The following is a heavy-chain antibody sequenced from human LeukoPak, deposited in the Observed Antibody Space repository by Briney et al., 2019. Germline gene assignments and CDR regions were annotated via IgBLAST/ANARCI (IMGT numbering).Heavy chain of an antibody. CDR3: TRCSGSYPFDY. V-gene: IGHV3-73*01. CDR1: GFTFSGSA. D-gene: IGHD1-26*01. Sequence: GGSLKLSCAASGFTFSGSAMHWVRQASGKGLEWVGRIRSKANSYATAYAASVKGRFTISRDDSKNTAYLQMNSLKTEDTAVYYCTRCSGSYPFDYWGQGTLVTVSS. CDR2: IRSKANSYAT. J-gene: IGHJ4*02.